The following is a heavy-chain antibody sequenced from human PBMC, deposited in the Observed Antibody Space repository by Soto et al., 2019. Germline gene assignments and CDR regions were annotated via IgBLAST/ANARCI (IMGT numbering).Heavy chain of an antibody. CDR3: ARLVFGVVTLYYFDY. D-gene: IGHD3-3*01. Sequence: SETLSLTCTVSGGSVSSGSYYWSWIRQPPGKGLEWIGYIYYSGSTNYNPSLKSRVTISVDTSKNQFSLKLSSVTAADTAVYYCARLVFGVVTLYYFDYWGQGTLVTVSS. V-gene: IGHV4-61*01. CDR2: IYYSGST. CDR1: GGSVSSGSYY. J-gene: IGHJ4*02.